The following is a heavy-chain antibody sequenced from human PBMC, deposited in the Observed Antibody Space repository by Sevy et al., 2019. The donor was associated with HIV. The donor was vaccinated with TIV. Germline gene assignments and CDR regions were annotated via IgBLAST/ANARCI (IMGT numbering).Heavy chain of an antibody. Sequence: ASVKVSCKASGYTFTSYGITWVRQAPGQGLEWMGWISAHNGNTHYAQNLQGRATMTTDTSTSTAYMELRSLRSDDTAVYYCARDLAIAVAAPDYWGQGTLVTVSS. V-gene: IGHV1-18*04. J-gene: IGHJ4*02. D-gene: IGHD6-19*01. CDR1: GYTFTSYG. CDR2: ISAHNGNT. CDR3: ARDLAIAVAAPDY.